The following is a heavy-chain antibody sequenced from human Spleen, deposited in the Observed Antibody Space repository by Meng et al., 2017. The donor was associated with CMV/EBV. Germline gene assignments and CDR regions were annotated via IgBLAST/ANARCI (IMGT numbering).Heavy chain of an antibody. Sequence: GSLRLSCIVSDGSVSSGSYYWSWIRQPPGKGLEWIGYIYYSGNTNYNPSLKSRVTISVDTSKNQFSLRLSSVTAADTAVYYCARGESYDILTGYYPLIGAFDIWGQGKMVTVSS. D-gene: IGHD3-9*01. V-gene: IGHV4-61*01. CDR2: IYYSGNT. J-gene: IGHJ3*02. CDR3: ARGESYDILTGYYPLIGAFDI. CDR1: DGSVSSGSYY.